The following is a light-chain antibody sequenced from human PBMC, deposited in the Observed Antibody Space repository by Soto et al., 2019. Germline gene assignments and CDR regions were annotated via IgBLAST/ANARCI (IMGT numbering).Light chain of an antibody. CDR2: DAS. J-gene: IGKJ2*01. CDR1: QSVSSY. CDR3: QQRSNWPT. Sequence: EIVLTQSPATLSLSPGERATLSCRASQSVSSYLAWYQQTPAQAPRLLIYDASNRATGIPARFSGSGSGTDFTLTISSLEPEAFAVYYCQQRSNWPTFGQGTKLEIK. V-gene: IGKV3-11*01.